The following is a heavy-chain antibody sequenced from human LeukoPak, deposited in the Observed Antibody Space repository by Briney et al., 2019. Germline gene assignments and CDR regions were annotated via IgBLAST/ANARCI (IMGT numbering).Heavy chain of an antibody. D-gene: IGHD6-6*01. Sequence: SQTLSLTCNVSGVSITSSGFVWRWLRQHPGKDLEWIGHMTNSGSTSYNPSLKSRLTTARDTSKNQFSLELRFATAADTALYYCARDNTLTSSPDAFDFWGQETLVTVSS. CDR1: GVSITSSGFV. CDR2: MTNSGST. V-gene: IGHV4-31*03. J-gene: IGHJ3*01. CDR3: ARDNTLTSSPDAFDF.